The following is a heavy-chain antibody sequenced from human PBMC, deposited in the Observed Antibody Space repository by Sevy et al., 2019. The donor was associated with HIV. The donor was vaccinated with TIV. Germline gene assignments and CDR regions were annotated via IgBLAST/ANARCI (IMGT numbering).Heavy chain of an antibody. Sequence: GGSLRLSCEASGFTFSSYGMSWVRQAPGKGLEWVSYISGTGGSTDYADSVKGRFTISRDNSKNTLYIHMISLRAEDTAVYFCAKDGGGNWDQFVFDAWGQGTLVTVSS. V-gene: IGHV3-23*01. CDR1: GFTFSSYG. J-gene: IGHJ4*02. CDR3: AKDGGGNWDQFVFDA. D-gene: IGHD3-16*01. CDR2: ISGTGGST.